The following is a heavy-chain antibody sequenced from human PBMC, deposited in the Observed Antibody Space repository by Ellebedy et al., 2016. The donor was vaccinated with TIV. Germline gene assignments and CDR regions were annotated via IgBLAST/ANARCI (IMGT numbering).Heavy chain of an antibody. CDR1: GFTFSSHW. J-gene: IGHJ6*02. Sequence: GGSLRLSCAASGFTFSSHWMTWVRQAPGKGLEWVANIKQDGSEKYYVDSVKGRFTISRDNAKNSLYLQMNSLRAEDTAVYYCARDSSYYDFWSGYYGLSGPSGMDVWGQGTTVTVSS. V-gene: IGHV3-7*01. CDR3: ARDSSYYDFWSGYYGLSGPSGMDV. D-gene: IGHD3-3*01. CDR2: IKQDGSEK.